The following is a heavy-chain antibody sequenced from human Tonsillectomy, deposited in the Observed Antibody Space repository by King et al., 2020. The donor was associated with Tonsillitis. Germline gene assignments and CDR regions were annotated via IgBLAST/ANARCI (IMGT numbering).Heavy chain of an antibody. CDR2: IKSKTDGGTT. Sequence: VQLVESGGGLVKPGGSLRLSCAASGFIFSNAWMNWVRQAPGKGLEWVGRIKSKTDGGTTDCAAPVKGRFTFSIDGSNNTQYLQMNSLKTEDTAVYYCTTGTAVADYYYYYYMDVWGKGTTVTVSS. V-gene: IGHV3-15*07. D-gene: IGHD6-19*01. J-gene: IGHJ6*03. CDR1: GFIFSNAW. CDR3: TTGTAVADYYYYYYMDV.